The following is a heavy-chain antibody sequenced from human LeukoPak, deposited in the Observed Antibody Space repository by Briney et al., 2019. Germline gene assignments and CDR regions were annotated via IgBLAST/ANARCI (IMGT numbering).Heavy chain of an antibody. CDR3: ARERIYCSSTSCYHYYYMDV. D-gene: IGHD2-2*01. CDR1: GGSISSYY. J-gene: IGHJ6*03. Sequence: SETLSLTCTVSGGSISSYYWSWIRQPAGKGLEWIGRIYTSGSTNYNPSLKSRVTMSVDTSKNQFSLKLSSVTAADTAVYYCARERIYCSSTSCYHYYYMDVWGKGTTVTVSS. CDR2: IYTSGST. V-gene: IGHV4-4*07.